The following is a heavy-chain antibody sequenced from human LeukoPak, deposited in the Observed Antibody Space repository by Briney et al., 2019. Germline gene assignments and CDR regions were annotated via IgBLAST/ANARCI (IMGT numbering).Heavy chain of an antibody. D-gene: IGHD1/OR15-1a*01. CDR2: ISAYNGNT. Sequence: ASVKVSCKASGYTFTSYGISWVRPAPGQGVEWMGWISAYNGNTNYTQKLQGRVTMTTDTSTNTAYMELRSLRSDDTAVYYCARDYSGTLDYWGQGTLVTVSS. CDR1: GYTFTSYG. J-gene: IGHJ4*02. CDR3: ARDYSGTLDY. V-gene: IGHV1-18*01.